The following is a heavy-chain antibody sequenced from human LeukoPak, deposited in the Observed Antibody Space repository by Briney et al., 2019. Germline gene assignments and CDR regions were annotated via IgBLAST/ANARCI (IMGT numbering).Heavy chain of an antibody. CDR3: AKDGSSGIAATADAFDI. Sequence: GGSLRLSCAASGFTFSTYAMSWVRQAPGKGLEWVSAISGGGATSYYADSVEGRFTISRDNSKNTLYLQMNSLRAEDTAIYYCAKDGSSGIAATADAFDIWGQGTMVTVSS. CDR2: ISGGGATS. CDR1: GFTFSTYA. J-gene: IGHJ3*02. D-gene: IGHD6-13*01. V-gene: IGHV3-23*01.